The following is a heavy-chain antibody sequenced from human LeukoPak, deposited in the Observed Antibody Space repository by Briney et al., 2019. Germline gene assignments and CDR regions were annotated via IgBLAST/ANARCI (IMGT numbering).Heavy chain of an antibody. CDR3: ARNMEHYYYYYMDV. J-gene: IGHJ6*03. D-gene: IGHD1-1*01. Sequence: SETLSLTCTVSGGSISSSSHYWGWIRQPPGKGLEWIGSIYYSGSTYYNPSLKSRVTISVDTSKNQFSLKLSSVTAADTAVYYCARNMEHYYYYYMDVWGKGTTVTVSS. CDR2: IYYSGST. CDR1: GGSISSSSHY. V-gene: IGHV4-39*01.